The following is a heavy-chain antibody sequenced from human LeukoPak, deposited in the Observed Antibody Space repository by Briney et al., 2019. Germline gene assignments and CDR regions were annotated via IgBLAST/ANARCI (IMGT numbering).Heavy chain of an antibody. CDR1: GFTFSSYG. Sequence: RPGGSLRLSCAASGFTFSSYGMHWVRQAPGKGLEWVAFIRYDGSNEYYADSVKGRFTLSRDISKNTLYLQMNSLTAEDAALYYCAKDGPTLGIGPYYFEFWGQGTLVTVSS. V-gene: IGHV3-30*02. CDR3: AKDGPTLGIGPYYFEF. CDR2: IRYDGSNE. D-gene: IGHD7-27*01. J-gene: IGHJ4*02.